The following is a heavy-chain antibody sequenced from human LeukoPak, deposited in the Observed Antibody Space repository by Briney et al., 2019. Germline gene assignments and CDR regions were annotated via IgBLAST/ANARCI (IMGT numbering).Heavy chain of an antibody. CDR1: GFTFDDYA. CDR3: ATLKGASYCGGDCYSDAFDI. D-gene: IGHD2-21*02. Sequence: PGGSLRLSCAASGFTFDDYAMHWVRQAPGKGLEWVSGISWNSGSIGYADSVKGRFTISRDNAKNSLYLQMNSLRAEDTALYYCATLKGASYCGGDCYSDAFDIWGQGTMVTVSS. V-gene: IGHV3-9*01. CDR2: ISWNSGSI. J-gene: IGHJ3*02.